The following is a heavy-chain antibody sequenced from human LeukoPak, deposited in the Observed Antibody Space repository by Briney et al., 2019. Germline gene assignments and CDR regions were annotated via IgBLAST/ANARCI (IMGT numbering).Heavy chain of an antibody. CDR3: SYGANYYFDF. CDR1: GLTFTNVY. D-gene: IGHD5-24*01. J-gene: IGHJ2*01. CDR2: IKSKIQGGTT. Sequence: GGSLRLSCAASGLTFTNVYVNWIRQAPGKGPEWVGRIKSKIQGGTTDYAAPVKGRFTVSRDESKNMLYLQMNSLKTEDSAVYYCSYGANYYFDFWGPGTLVTVSS. V-gene: IGHV3-15*07.